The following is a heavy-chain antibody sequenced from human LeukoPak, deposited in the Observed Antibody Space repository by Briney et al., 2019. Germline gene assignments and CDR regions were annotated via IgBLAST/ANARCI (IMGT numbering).Heavy chain of an antibody. CDR3: ARRGWPYYYDSTGKKNWFDP. D-gene: IGHD3-22*01. V-gene: IGHV4-34*01. CDR1: GGSFSGYY. J-gene: IGHJ5*02. Sequence: SETLSLTCAVCGGSFSGYYWSWIRQPPGKGLEWIGEINHSGSTNYNPSLKSRVTISVDTSKNQFSLKLSSVTAADTAVYYCARRGWPYYYDSTGKKNWFDPWGQGTLVTVSS. CDR2: INHSGST.